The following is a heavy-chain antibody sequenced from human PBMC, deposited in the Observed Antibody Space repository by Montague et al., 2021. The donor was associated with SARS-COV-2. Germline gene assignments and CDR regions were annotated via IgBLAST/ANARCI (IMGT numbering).Heavy chain of an antibody. V-gene: IGHV4-39*02. Sequence: SETLSLTCTVSGGSITNNIDYWAWIRQPPGKGQEWIGSIYYTGNTYYXXXLKSRVTISVVTSKNHFTLKLSSVTAAETAVYYCARLKRYFDSSGSPSAFDFWGQGTKVTVSS. J-gene: IGHJ3*01. CDR2: IYYTGNT. CDR1: GGSITNNIDY. CDR3: ARLKRYFDSSGSPSAFDF. D-gene: IGHD3-22*01.